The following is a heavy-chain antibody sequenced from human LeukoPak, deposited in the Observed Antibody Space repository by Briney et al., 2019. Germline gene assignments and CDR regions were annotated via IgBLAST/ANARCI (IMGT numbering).Heavy chain of an antibody. D-gene: IGHD3-10*01. V-gene: IGHV4-31*03. CDR3: ARSGTGGGY. J-gene: IGHJ4*02. CDR2: IRYSGST. Sequence: SETLSLTCTVSGGSISSGNYYCSWIRQHPGKGLEWIGYIRYSGSTLYNPSLKSRLSMSVDTSKNQFSLMLSFVTAADTAMYYCARSGTGGGYWGQGTLVTVSS. CDR1: GGSISSGNYY.